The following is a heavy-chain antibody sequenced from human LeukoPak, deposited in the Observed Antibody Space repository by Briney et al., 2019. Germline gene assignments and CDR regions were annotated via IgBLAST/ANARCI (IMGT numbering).Heavy chain of an antibody. CDR2: ISYDGKYQ. D-gene: IGHD3-22*01. CDR3: ARTDYYDSSGLVATTLDY. CDR1: GFIFSSYA. J-gene: IGHJ4*02. Sequence: PGRSLRLSCAASGFIFSSYAMHWVRQAPGKGLEWVALISYDGKYQYYADSVRGRFTISRDNSKNTLYLQMISLRPEDTALYYCARTDYYDSSGLVATTLDYWGQGTLVTVSS. V-gene: IGHV3-30*04.